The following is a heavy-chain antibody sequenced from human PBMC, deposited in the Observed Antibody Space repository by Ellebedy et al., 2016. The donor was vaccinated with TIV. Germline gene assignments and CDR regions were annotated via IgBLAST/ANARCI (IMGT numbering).Heavy chain of an antibody. CDR1: GFTFSTYS. V-gene: IGHV3-48*02. J-gene: IGHJ3*02. Sequence: GGSPRLSXAASGFTFSTYSMNWVRQAAGKGLEWISYIVGIGTTTYYADSVKGRFTISRDNAKNSLYLQMNSLRDEDTAVYYCARRGNYLGDAFDIWGQGAMVIVSS. CDR2: IVGIGTTT. CDR3: ARRGNYLGDAFDI. D-gene: IGHD1-26*01.